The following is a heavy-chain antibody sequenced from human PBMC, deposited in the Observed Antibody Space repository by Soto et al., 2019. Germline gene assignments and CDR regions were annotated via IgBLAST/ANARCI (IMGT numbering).Heavy chain of an antibody. CDR1: GYTFTYRY. D-gene: IGHD3-22*01. CDR3: ASSGGYYYPLDY. V-gene: IGHV1-45*02. CDR2: ITPFNGNT. J-gene: IGHJ4*02. Sequence: SVKVSCKASGYTFTYRYLHWVRQAPGQALEWMGWITPFNGNTNYAQKFQDRVTITRDRSMSTAYMELSSLRSEDTAMYYCASSGGYYYPLDYWGQGTLVTVSS.